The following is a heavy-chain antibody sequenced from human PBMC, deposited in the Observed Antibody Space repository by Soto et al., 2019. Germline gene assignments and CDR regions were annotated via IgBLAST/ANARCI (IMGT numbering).Heavy chain of an antibody. CDR2: ISSGSSYI. D-gene: IGHD2-2*01. J-gene: IGHJ6*02. CDR1: GFIFRSFT. Sequence: EVQLVESGGGLVKPGGSLRLSCAASGFIFRSFTMNWVRQAPGKGLEWVSSISSGSSYIYYADSLKGRFTISRDNAKNSLYLQMNSLRAEDTAVYFCARGTCSSSGCYLVLSTGYYGMDVWGQGTTVTVSS. V-gene: IGHV3-21*06. CDR3: ARGTCSSSGCYLVLSTGYYGMDV.